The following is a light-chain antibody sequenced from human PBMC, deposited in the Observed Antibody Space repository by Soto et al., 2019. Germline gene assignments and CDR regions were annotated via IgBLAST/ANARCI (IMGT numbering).Light chain of an antibody. CDR3: QQYGSSPPRT. Sequence: DIVMTQSPGTLSLSPGERATLSCRASQSISSNYLAWYQQKPGQSPRLLIYGASSRATGIPDRFSGRGSGTDFTLTISRLEPEDFAVYYCQQYGSSPPRTFGQGTKV. CDR2: GAS. V-gene: IGKV3-20*01. CDR1: QSISSNY. J-gene: IGKJ1*01.